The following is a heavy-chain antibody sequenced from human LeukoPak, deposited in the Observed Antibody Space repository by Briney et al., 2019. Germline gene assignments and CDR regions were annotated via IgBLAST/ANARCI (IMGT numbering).Heavy chain of an antibody. CDR1: GYTFNDYY. CDR3: ARALGSYYDTSAYQAY. CDR2: ISPKSGVT. D-gene: IGHD3-22*01. J-gene: IGHJ4*02. V-gene: IGHV1-2*02. Sequence: ASVKVSSKASGYTFNDYYIHWVRQGPRQGLEWMGWISPKSGVTNYEQKFQGRVTMARDTSLSTAYMELSSLRSDDTAVYFCARALGSYYDTSAYQAYWGQGTLVTVTS.